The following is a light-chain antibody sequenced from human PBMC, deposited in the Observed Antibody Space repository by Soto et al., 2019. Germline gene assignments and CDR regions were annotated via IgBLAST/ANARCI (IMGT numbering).Light chain of an antibody. Sequence: QSVLTQPPSVSGAPGQRVTISCTGSSSNLGAHYNVHWYQQLPGTAPKLLIYDNTNRPSGVPDRFSGSKSGTSASLAITGLQAEDEADYYCQSYDSSLSGSWVFGGGTKVTVL. V-gene: IGLV1-40*01. CDR3: QSYDSSLSGSWV. CDR1: SSNLGAHYN. CDR2: DNT. J-gene: IGLJ3*02.